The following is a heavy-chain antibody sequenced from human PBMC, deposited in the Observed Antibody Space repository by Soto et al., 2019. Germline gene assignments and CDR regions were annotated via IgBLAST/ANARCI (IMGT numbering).Heavy chain of an antibody. CDR3: AASYGSGYRAFDY. D-gene: IGHD3-10*01. V-gene: IGHV1-69*02. CDR1: GDTFSFYT. CDR2: INPIVSMS. Sequence: QVQLVQSGTEVKKPGSSVKVSCKASGDTFSFYTINWVRQAPGLGLEWVGRINPIVSMSNYAQKFQGRVSMTADKSTRTAYMELRSLRSDDTAMYFCAASYGSGYRAFDYWGKGALVIVSS. J-gene: IGHJ4*02.